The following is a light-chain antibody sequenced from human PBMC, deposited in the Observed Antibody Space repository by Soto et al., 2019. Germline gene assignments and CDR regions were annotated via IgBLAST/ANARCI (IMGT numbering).Light chain of an antibody. V-gene: IGLV2-23*02. CDR3: FSYAGDGVYV. J-gene: IGLJ1*01. CDR2: EVT. CDR1: NSDVGSYDL. Sequence: SVLTQPASVSGSPRQSITISCTGTNSDVGSYDLVSWFQQHPGKAPKVVIYEVTKRPSGVSDRFSGFKSGNTASLTISGLQAEDEADYYCFSYAGDGVYVFGTGTKVTVL.